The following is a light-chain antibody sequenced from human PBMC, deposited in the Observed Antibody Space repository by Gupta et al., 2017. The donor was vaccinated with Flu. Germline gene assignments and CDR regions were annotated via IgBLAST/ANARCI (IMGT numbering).Light chain of an antibody. CDR2: GNI. J-gene: IGLJ3*02. CDR3: QSYDSSLSGWV. Sequence: QSVLTQPPSVSGAPGQRVTISCTGNSSNIGAGYDLHWYQQLPGTAPKLLIYGNINRPSGVPDRFSGSKSGTSASLAITGLQAEDEADYYCQSYDSSLSGWVFGGGTKLTVL. V-gene: IGLV1-40*01. CDR1: SSNIGAGYD.